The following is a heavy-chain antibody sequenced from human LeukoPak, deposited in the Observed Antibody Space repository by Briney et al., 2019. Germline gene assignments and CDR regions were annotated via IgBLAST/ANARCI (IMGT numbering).Heavy chain of an antibody. CDR3: AKDREQWLVRYYFDY. D-gene: IGHD6-19*01. Sequence: GGSLRLSCAASGLTFSSYAMSWVRHTPGKGLEWVSLISGSGITTFYADSVKGRFTISRDNSKNTLYLQMNSLRAEDTAVYYCAKDREQWLVRYYFDYWGQGTLVTVSS. V-gene: IGHV3-23*01. CDR1: GLTFSSYA. CDR2: ISGSGITT. J-gene: IGHJ4*02.